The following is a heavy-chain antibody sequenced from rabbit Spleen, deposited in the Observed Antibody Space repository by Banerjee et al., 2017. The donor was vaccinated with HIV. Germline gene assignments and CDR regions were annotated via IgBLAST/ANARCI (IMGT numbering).Heavy chain of an antibody. Sequence: QSLEESGGDLVKPGASLTLTCTASGFSFSSNYYINWVRQAPGKGLEWITCIYAGSSGTTYYATWAKGRFTISKTSSTTVTLQMTSLTAADTATYFCARDVDNDAKIIYFNLWGQGTLVTVS. V-gene: IGHV1S40*01. CDR1: GFSFSSNYY. J-gene: IGHJ4*01. CDR3: ARDVDNDAKIIYFNL. CDR2: IYAGSSGTT.